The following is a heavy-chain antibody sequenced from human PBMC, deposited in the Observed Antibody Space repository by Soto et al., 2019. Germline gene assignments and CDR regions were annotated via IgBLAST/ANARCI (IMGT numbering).Heavy chain of an antibody. CDR2: TYYSGST. CDR3: ARETYDILTGYLCAFDY. Sequence: SETLSLTCTVSGGSISSSSYYWGWIRQPPGKGLEWIGSTYYSGSTYYNPSLKSRVTISVDTSKNQFSLKLSSVTAADTAVYYCARETYDILTGYLCAFDYWGQGTLVTVSS. CDR1: GGSISSSSYY. D-gene: IGHD3-9*01. V-gene: IGHV4-39*02. J-gene: IGHJ4*02.